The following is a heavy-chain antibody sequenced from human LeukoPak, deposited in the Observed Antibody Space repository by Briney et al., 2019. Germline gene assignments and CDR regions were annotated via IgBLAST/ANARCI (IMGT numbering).Heavy chain of an antibody. Sequence: ASVKVSCKASGYTFTFYYIHWLRQVPGQAFEWVGWSDPKSGATKYEHFQGRVTMTSDTSTRTAYMELSRLRSDDTAIYYCARGELGYCSGGSCYAYYFDYWGQGTLVTVSS. CDR1: GYTFTFYY. CDR2: SDPKSGAT. CDR3: ARGELGYCSGGSCYAYYFDY. D-gene: IGHD2-15*01. V-gene: IGHV1-2*02. J-gene: IGHJ4*02.